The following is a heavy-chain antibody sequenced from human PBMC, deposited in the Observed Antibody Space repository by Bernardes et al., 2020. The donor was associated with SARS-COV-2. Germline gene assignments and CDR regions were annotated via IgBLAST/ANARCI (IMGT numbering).Heavy chain of an antibody. CDR3: EADSGQKFTIFGGEQKYYYYYGMDV. J-gene: IGHJ6*02. Sequence: TSVAVSCKTAGFNFTISAVEWVRQARGQRLEWIGWIVVGSGNTNYAQKFQERVTITRDMSPSTAYMELSSLRSEDTAGYYCEADSGQKFTIFGGEQKYYYYYGMDVWGQGTTVTVSS. D-gene: IGHD3-3*01. V-gene: IGHV1-58*01. CDR1: GFNFTISA. CDR2: IVVGSGNT.